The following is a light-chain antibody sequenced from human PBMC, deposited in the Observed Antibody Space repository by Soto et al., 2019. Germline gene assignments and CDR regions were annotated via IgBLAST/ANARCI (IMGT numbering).Light chain of an antibody. CDR3: QAWDSGTGV. Sequence: SYELTQPLSVSVALGQTARITCGGNNIASKNVQWYQQKPGQAPVLVIYRHTNRPSGIPERFSGSNSGNTATLTINRAQAGDEADYDCQAWDSGTGVFGGGTKLTVL. CDR2: RHT. V-gene: IGLV3-9*01. J-gene: IGLJ3*02. CDR1: NIASKN.